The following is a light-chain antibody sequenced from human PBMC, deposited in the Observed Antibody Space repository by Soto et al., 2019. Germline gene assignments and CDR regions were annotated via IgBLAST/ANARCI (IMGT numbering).Light chain of an antibody. Sequence: EIVLTQSPATLSLSPGERATLSCRASQSVSSYFAWYQQKPGQAPRLLIYDASNRATGIPARFSGSGSGTDFTLTISSLEPDDVAVYYCQKSGNWPVTFGQGTRVDLK. CDR3: QKSGNWPVT. CDR2: DAS. CDR1: QSVSSY. V-gene: IGKV3-11*01. J-gene: IGKJ1*01.